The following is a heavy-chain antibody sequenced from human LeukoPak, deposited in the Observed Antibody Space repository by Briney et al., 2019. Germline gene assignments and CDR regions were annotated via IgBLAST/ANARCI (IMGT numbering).Heavy chain of an antibody. CDR1: GGTSSTYT. Sequence: ASVTVSCKASGGTSSTYTITWVRQAPGQGLEWMGGIIPVFRTPNYAQKFQGRVTITTDGSTSTAYMELSSLKSDDTAIYYCARVDRYYFYLDVWGKGTTVTVSS. CDR2: IIPVFRTP. CDR3: ARVDRYYFYLDV. V-gene: IGHV1-69*05. J-gene: IGHJ6*03.